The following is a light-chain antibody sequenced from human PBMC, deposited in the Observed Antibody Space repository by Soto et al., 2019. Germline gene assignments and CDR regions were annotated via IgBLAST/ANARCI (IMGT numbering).Light chain of an antibody. J-gene: IGKJ1*01. V-gene: IGKV3-15*01. CDR3: QQYNNWPPWT. CDR2: GAS. Sequence: EIVMTQSPATLSVSPGERATLSCRASQSVSSNLAWYQQKPGQAPMLLIYGASTRAAGIPARFSGSGSGTEFSLTISSLRSEDFGVYYCQQYNNWPPWTFGQGTKVEIK. CDR1: QSVSSN.